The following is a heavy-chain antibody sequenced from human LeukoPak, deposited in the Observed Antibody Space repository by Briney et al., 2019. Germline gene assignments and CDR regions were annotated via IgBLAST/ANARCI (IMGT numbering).Heavy chain of an antibody. Sequence: GGSLRLSCAASGFTVRSNYMSWVRQAPGKGLEWVSAIYSGGSTYYADSVKGRFTISRDNSKNTLYLQMNNLRAEDTAVYYCARGGGYYAIDYWGQGTLVTVSS. J-gene: IGHJ4*02. CDR2: IYSGGST. CDR3: ARGGGYYAIDY. CDR1: GFTVRSNY. D-gene: IGHD1-26*01. V-gene: IGHV3-53*01.